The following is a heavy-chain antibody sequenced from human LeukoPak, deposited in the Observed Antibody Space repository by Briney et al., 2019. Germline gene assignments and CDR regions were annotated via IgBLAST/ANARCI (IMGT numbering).Heavy chain of an antibody. CDR2: IKQDGSEK. CDR1: GFTFSSYW. V-gene: IGHV3-7*01. J-gene: IGHJ5*02. CDR3: ARDGKMDWFDP. D-gene: IGHD5-24*01. Sequence: PGGSLRLSCAASGFTFSSYWMSWVRQAPGKGLEWVANIKQDGSEKYYVDSVKGRFTISRDNAKNSLYLQMNSLRAENTAVYYCARDGKMDWFDPWGQGTLVTVSS.